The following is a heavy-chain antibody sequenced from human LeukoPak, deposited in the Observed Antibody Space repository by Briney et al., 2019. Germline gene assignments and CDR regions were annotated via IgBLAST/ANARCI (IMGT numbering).Heavy chain of an antibody. CDR2: INWDGGST. J-gene: IGHJ4*02. V-gene: IGHV3-20*04. CDR3: ARQNIVVVPHFDY. D-gene: IGHD2-15*01. Sequence: GGSLRLSCAASGFIFSSYGMSWVRQVPGKGLEWVSGINWDGGSTGYADSVKGRFTISRDNTKNSLYLQMNSLRAEDTAFYYCARQNIVVVPHFDYWGQGTLVTVSS. CDR1: GFIFSSYG.